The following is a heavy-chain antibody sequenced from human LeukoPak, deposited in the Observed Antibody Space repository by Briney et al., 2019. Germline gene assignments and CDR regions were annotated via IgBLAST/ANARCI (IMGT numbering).Heavy chain of an antibody. D-gene: IGHD3-22*01. CDR1: GGSISSGSYY. V-gene: IGHV4-61*02. CDR3: ARVTTGGYYNC. Sequence: PSQTLSLTCTVSGGSISSGSYYWSWIRQPAGKGLEWIGRIYTSGSTNYNPSLKSRVTISVDTSKNQFSLKLSSVTAADTAVYYYARVTTGGYYNCWGQGTLVTGSS. J-gene: IGHJ4*02. CDR2: IYTSGST.